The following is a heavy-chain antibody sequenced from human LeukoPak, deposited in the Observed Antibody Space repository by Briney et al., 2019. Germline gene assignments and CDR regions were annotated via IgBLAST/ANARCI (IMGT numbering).Heavy chain of an antibody. CDR2: ISSSGYTM. D-gene: IGHD2-2*01. J-gene: IGHJ6*04. CDR1: GFTVSSYN. CDR3: ARGWASCGQYNYHLLDR. Sequence: GGPLRLSCAASGFTVSSYNMNWVRQTPGKGLEWVSYISSSGYTMHHADSVKGRFTVSRDSAKNSLYLQMNSLRDEDAAVYFCARGWASCGQYNYHLLDRWGKRTTVTVSS. V-gene: IGHV3-48*02.